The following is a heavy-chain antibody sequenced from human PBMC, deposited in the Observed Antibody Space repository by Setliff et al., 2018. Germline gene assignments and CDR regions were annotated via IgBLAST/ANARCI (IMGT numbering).Heavy chain of an antibody. J-gene: IGHJ3*01. CDR1: GASFNTYY. V-gene: IGHV4-34*01. D-gene: IGHD1-1*01. CDR2: VNRYGSG. Sequence: KPSETLSLTCSVYGASFNTYYWSWIRQPPGKGLEWIGEVNRYGSGDYNPSLESRVTISVDTSKKEFSLTLTSVTAADTALYYCRQAVVGRDVFDVWGQGTMVTVS. CDR3: RQAVVGRDVFDV.